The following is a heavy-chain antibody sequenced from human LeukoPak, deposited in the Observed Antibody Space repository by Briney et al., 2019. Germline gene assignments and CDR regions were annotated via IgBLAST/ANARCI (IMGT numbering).Heavy chain of an antibody. V-gene: IGHV4-34*01. D-gene: IGHD1-1*01. CDR2: INHYGTT. CDR1: TPSLIAIY. Sequence: PSETLSLTCGVSTPSLIAIYWIWIRQSPGQGLEWIGQINHYGTTNYNPSLRSRVTISVDTSKNEFSLKVTSVTPSDTAVYYCARNCHFHDQTDYWGQGTLVTVSS. J-gene: IGHJ4*02. CDR3: ARNCHFHDQTDY.